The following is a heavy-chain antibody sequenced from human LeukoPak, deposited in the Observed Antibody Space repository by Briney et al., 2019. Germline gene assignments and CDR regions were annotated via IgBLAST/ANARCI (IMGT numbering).Heavy chain of an antibody. Sequence: SETLSLTCTVSGGSISSNNYYWGCIRQPPGKELEWIGSIYYSGSTYYSPSLKSRVTISVDTSKNQFSLKLSSVTAADTAVYYCARRSEMDWYFDLWGRGTLVTVSS. CDR1: GGSISSNNYY. J-gene: IGHJ2*01. CDR2: IYYSGST. D-gene: IGHD1-14*01. V-gene: IGHV4-39*01. CDR3: ARRSEMDWYFDL.